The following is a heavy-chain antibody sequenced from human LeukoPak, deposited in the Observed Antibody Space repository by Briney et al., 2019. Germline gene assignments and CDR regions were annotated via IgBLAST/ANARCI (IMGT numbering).Heavy chain of an antibody. Sequence: ASVKVSCKASGYTFTNYYMHWVRQAPGLGFEWMGWINPKSGGTSYPQKFQGRLTMTRDTSISTAYMELSRLRSDDTAVYFCVPSANYYYFDYWGQGTLVTVSS. CDR3: VPSANYYYFDY. V-gene: IGHV1-2*02. CDR1: GYTFTNYY. D-gene: IGHD1-26*01. CDR2: INPKSGGT. J-gene: IGHJ4*02.